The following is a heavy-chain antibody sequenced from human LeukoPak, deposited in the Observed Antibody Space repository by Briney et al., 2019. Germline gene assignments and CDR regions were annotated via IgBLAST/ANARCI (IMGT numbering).Heavy chain of an antibody. Sequence: SVKVSCKASGGTFTSYAINWVRQAPGQGLEWMGGIIPIFHTTNYAQRFQGRVTITADDSASTAYMELSSLRFEDTAVYYCTRDPWGSRSRGDPFDIWGQGTMVTVSS. CDR1: GGTFTSYA. V-gene: IGHV1-69*01. CDR2: IIPIFHTT. D-gene: IGHD3-16*01. J-gene: IGHJ3*02. CDR3: TRDPWGSRSRGDPFDI.